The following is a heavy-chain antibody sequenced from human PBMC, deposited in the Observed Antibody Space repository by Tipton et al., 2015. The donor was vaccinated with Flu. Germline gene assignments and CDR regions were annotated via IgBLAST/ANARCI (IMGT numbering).Heavy chain of an antibody. V-gene: IGHV4-34*01. CDR1: GGSFSGYY. Sequence: TLSLTCVVHGGSFSGYYWSWIRRSPGKGLEWIGEIDHSGTTNYSPSLKSRVTISRDTSKIQFSLNMGSVTAADTAVYYCARSVVGPGSQYPVGYYYYGMDVWGQGTTVTVSS. J-gene: IGHJ6*02. D-gene: IGHD3-10*01. CDR3: ARSVVGPGSQYPVGYYYYGMDV. CDR2: IDHSGTT.